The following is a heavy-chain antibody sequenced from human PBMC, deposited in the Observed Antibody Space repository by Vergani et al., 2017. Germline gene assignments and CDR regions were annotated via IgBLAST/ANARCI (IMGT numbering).Heavy chain of an antibody. V-gene: IGHV4-59*01. CDR2: IYYSGST. Sequence: QVQLQESGPGLVKPSETLSLTCPVSGGSISSYYWSWIRQPPGKGLEWIGYIYYSGSTNYNPSLKSRVTISVDTSKNQLSLKLSSVTAADTAVYYCARQVGYSGYELIGLDYWGQGTLVTVSS. J-gene: IGHJ4*02. CDR3: ARQVGYSGYELIGLDY. D-gene: IGHD5-12*01. CDR1: GGSISSYY.